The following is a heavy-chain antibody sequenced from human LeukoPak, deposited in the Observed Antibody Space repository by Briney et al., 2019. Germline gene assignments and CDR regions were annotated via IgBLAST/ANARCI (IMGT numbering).Heavy chain of an antibody. CDR3: ARVGSGWYPLGHYMDV. D-gene: IGHD6-19*01. Sequence: PSETLSLTCTVSGGSISSYYWSWIRQPPGKGLEWIGYIYYSGSTNYNPSLKSRVTISVDTSKNQFSLKLSSVTAADTAVYYCARVGSGWYPLGHYMDVWGKGTTVTVSS. J-gene: IGHJ6*03. CDR2: IYYSGST. CDR1: GGSISSYY. V-gene: IGHV4-59*01.